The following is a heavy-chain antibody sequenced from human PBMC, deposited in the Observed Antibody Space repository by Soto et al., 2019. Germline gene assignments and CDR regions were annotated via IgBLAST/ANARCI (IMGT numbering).Heavy chain of an antibody. J-gene: IGHJ4*02. D-gene: IGHD3-16*02. V-gene: IGHV4-59*01. CDR2: IYYSGST. CDR1: GGSISSYY. CDR3: ARGGGRYLSAYYFDY. Sequence: SETLSLTCTFSGGSISSYYWSCIRQPPGKGLEWIGYIYYSGSTNYNPSLKSRVTISVDTSKNQFSLKLSSVTAADTAVYYCARGGGRYLSAYYFDYRGQGTRVT.